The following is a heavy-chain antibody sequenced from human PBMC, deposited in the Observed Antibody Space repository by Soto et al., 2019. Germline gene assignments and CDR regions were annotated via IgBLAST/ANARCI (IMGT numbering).Heavy chain of an antibody. CDR1: GYTFTRYP. CDR3: ARGIATGQLDP. D-gene: IGHD2-15*01. V-gene: IGHV1-3*01. J-gene: IGHJ5*02. Sequence: QVQLVQSGAEVKKPGASVKISCKASGYTFTRYPMNWVRQAPGQRLEWMGWINPDNGNTKSSQKFQDRVIITRDTTASPAYMYLSSLRSEDTAVYYGARGIATGQLDPWGQGTLVTVSS. CDR2: INPDNGNT.